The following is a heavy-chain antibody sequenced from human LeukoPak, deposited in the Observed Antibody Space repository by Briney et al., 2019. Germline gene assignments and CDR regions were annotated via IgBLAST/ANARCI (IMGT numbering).Heavy chain of an antibody. Sequence: SVKVSCKASGGTFSSYAISWVRQAPGQGLEWMGGIIPIFGTANYAQKFQARVTITTDESTSTAYMELSSLRSEDTAVYYCARATPYCTNGVCYNDYYYYYMDVWGKGTTVTVSS. CDR3: ARATPYCTNGVCYNDYYYYYMDV. D-gene: IGHD2-8*01. J-gene: IGHJ6*03. CDR1: GGTFSSYA. V-gene: IGHV1-69*05. CDR2: IIPIFGTA.